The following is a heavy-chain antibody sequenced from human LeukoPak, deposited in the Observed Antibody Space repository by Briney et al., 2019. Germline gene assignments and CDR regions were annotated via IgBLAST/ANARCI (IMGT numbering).Heavy chain of an antibody. CDR2: INPNSGGT. J-gene: IGHJ6*03. CDR3: ERGLHSSGFYMDV. D-gene: IGHD6-19*01. V-gene: IGHV1-2*02. Sequence: GASVKVSCKASGYTFTGYYMHWVRQAPGQGLEWMGWINPNSGGTNYAQKFQGRVTMTRDTSISTAYMELSRLRSDDTAVYYCERGLHSSGFYMDVWGKGTTVTVSS. CDR1: GYTFTGYY.